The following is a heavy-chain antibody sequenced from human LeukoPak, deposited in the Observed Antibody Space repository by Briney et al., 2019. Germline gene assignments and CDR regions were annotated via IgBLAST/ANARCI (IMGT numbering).Heavy chain of an antibody. Sequence: GGSLRLSCAASGFTFSSYSMNWVRQAPGKGLEWVSSISSSSSYIYYADSVKGRFTISRDNAKNSLYLQMNSLRAEDTAVYYCARPAPGIAAAGPYYFDYWGQGTLVTVSS. D-gene: IGHD6-13*01. CDR2: ISSSSSYI. J-gene: IGHJ4*02. V-gene: IGHV3-21*01. CDR1: GFTFSSYS. CDR3: ARPAPGIAAAGPYYFDY.